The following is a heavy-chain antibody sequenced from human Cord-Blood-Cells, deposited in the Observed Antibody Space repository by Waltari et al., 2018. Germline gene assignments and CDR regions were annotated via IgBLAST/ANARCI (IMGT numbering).Heavy chain of an antibody. D-gene: IGHD2-21*01. CDR1: GCSISSYY. Sequence: QVQLQESGPGLVKPSETLSLTCTVSGCSISSYYWSLIRQPPGKGLEWIGYIYYSGSTNYNPSRKSRVTISVDTSKNQFSLKLSSVTAADTAVYYCARAVGMSRNYFDYWGQGTLVTVSS. J-gene: IGHJ4*02. CDR3: ARAVGMSRNYFDY. V-gene: IGHV4-59*01. CDR2: IYYSGST.